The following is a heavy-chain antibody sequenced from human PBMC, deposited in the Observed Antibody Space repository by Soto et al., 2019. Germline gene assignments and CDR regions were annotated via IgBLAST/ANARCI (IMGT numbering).Heavy chain of an antibody. D-gene: IGHD2-8*01. CDR2: ISTYNGDT. V-gene: IGHV1-18*01. J-gene: IGHJ6*02. Sequence: QGQLVQSGAEVKKPGASVKVSCKASGYTFTTYDISWVRQAPGQGLEWMGRISTYNGDTNYPQSLQGRLTMTTDTSTNTAYMELRSLRSDDTAVYYCARDPYNVLMVNAPNLYGMDVWGQGTTVTVSS. CDR3: ARDPYNVLMVNAPNLYGMDV. CDR1: GYTFTTYD.